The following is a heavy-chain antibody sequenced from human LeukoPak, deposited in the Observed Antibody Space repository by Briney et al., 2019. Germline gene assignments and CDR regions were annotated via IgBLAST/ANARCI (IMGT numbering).Heavy chain of an antibody. CDR3: ARASLSSSWYTPSEPYYYYYYGMDV. CDR1: GYTFTSYG. CDR2: IIPVFGTA. Sequence: ASVKVSCKASGYTFTSYGISWVRQAPGQGLEWMGGIIPVFGTANYTQKFQGRVTITADESTSTAYMELSSLRSEDTAVYYCARASLSSSWYTPSEPYYYYYYGMDVWGKGTTVTVSS. J-gene: IGHJ6*04. D-gene: IGHD6-13*01. V-gene: IGHV1-69*13.